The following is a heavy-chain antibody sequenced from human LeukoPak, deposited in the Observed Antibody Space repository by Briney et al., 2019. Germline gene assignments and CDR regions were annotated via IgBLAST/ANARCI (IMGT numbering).Heavy chain of an antibody. CDR2: IYYSGST. J-gene: IGHJ3*02. CDR3: ARQIYDAFDI. CDR1: GGSISSYY. V-gene: IGHV4-59*08. Sequence: PSETLSLTCTVSGGSISSYYWSWIRQPPGKGLEWIGYIYYSGSTNYNPSLKSRVTISVDTSKNQFSLKLSSVTAADTAVYYCARQIYDAFDIWGQGTMVTVSS. D-gene: IGHD3-3*01.